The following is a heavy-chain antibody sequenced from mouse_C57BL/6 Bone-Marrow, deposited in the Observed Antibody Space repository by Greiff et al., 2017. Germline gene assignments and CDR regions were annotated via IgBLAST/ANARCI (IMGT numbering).Heavy chain of an antibody. Sequence: VKLQESGAELMKPGASVKLSCKATGYTFTGYWIEWVKQRPGHGLEWIGEILPGSGSTNYNEKFKGKATFTADTSSNTAYMQLSSLTTEDSAIYYCAREGITTVVATYYFDYWGQGTTLTVSS. V-gene: IGHV1-9*01. CDR1: GYTFTGYW. D-gene: IGHD1-1*01. CDR2: ILPGSGST. J-gene: IGHJ2*01. CDR3: AREGITTVVATYYFDY.